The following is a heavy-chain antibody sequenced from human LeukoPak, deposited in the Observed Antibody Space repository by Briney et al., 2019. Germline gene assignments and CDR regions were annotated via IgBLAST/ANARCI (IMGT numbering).Heavy chain of an antibody. V-gene: IGHV4-34*01. CDR3: ARGKHY. J-gene: IGHJ4*02. CDR1: GGSFSGYY. CDR2: INHSGST. Sequence: SETLSLTCAVYGGSFSGYYWSWIRQPPGKGLEWIGEINHSGSTNYNPSLKSRVTISVDTSKNQFSLKLSFVTAADTAVYYCARGKHYWGQGTLVTVSS.